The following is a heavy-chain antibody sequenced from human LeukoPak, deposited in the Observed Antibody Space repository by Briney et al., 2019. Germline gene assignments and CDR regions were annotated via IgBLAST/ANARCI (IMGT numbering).Heavy chain of an antibody. CDR2: ISASGGTT. Sequence: GGSLRLSCAASGFTFSSHVVSWVRQAPGKGLEWVSGISASGGTTYYADSVKGRFTISRDNSKNTLYLQMNSLRAEDTAVYYCAKSRGSGTGSYFDYWGQGTLVTVSS. CDR1: GFTFSSHV. CDR3: AKSRGSGTGSYFDY. D-gene: IGHD2-15*01. V-gene: IGHV3-23*01. J-gene: IGHJ4*02.